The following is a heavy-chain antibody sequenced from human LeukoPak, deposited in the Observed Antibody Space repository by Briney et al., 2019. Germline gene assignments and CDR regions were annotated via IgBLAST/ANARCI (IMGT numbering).Heavy chain of an antibody. Sequence: GGSLRLSCAASGFTFSSYAMSWVRQAPGKGLEWVSAISGSGGSTYYADSVKGRFTISRDNSKNTLYLRMNSLRAEDTAVYYCAKGANLRIVATIFDYWGQGTLVTVSS. J-gene: IGHJ4*02. CDR3: AKGANLRIVATIFDY. CDR1: GFTFSSYA. D-gene: IGHD5-12*01. CDR2: ISGSGGST. V-gene: IGHV3-23*01.